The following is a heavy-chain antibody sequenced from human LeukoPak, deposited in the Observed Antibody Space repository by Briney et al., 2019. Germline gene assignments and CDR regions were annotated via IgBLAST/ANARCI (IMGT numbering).Heavy chain of an antibody. J-gene: IGHJ6*03. Sequence: SETLSLTCTVSGGSISTFYWSWIRQPAGKGLEWIGRIHPSGITNYNPSLKSRVTMSVDTSKNQFSLKLSSVTAADTALYYCARVRTYGSGPNYYYYMDVWGKGTTVTISS. CDR3: ARVRTYGSGPNYYYYMDV. CDR2: IHPSGIT. D-gene: IGHD3-10*01. CDR1: GGSISTFY. V-gene: IGHV4-4*07.